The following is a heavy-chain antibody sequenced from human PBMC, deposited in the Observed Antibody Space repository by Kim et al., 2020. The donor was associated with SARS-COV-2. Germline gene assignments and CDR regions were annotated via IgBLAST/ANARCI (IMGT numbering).Heavy chain of an antibody. CDR2: INTNTGNP. CDR3: ARGLEQLALYYYGMDV. J-gene: IGHJ6*02. D-gene: IGHD6-6*01. Sequence: ASVKVSCKASGYTFTSYAMNWVRQAPGQGLEWMGWINTNTGNPTYAQGFTGRFVFSLDTSVSTAYLQISSLKAEDTAVYYCARGLEQLALYYYGMDVWGQGTTVTVSS. V-gene: IGHV7-4-1*02. CDR1: GYTFTSYA.